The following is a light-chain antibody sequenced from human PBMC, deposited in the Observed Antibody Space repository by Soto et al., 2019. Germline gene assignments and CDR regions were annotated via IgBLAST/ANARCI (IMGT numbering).Light chain of an antibody. CDR3: NSYTSSSTHV. CDR2: DVS. CDR1: SSDVGGYNY. J-gene: IGLJ1*01. Sequence: QSALTQPASVSASPGQSITISCTGTSSDVGGYNYVSWYQQHPGKANKLMIYDVSNRPSGVSDRFSGSKSGNTASLTISLLQAEDEADYYCNSYTSSSTHVFGTGTKVTVL. V-gene: IGLV2-14*01.